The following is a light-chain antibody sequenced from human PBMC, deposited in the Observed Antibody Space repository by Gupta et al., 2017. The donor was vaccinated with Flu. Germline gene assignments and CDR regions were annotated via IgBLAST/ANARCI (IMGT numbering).Light chain of an antibody. CDR1: NSDIGAYNY. CDR3: GSYGAVGI. Sequence: QSALTQPASVSGSPGQSIAISCTGTNSDIGAYNYVSWYQQHPGNAPKLLIYEVSNRPAGVSIRFSGSKYGNTASLTISGLQAEDEADYYSGSYGAVGIFGGGTKVTVL. J-gene: IGLJ2*01. CDR2: EVS. V-gene: IGLV2-14*01.